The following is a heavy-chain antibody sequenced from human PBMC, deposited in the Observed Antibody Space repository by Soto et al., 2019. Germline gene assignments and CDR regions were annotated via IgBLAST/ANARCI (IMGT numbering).Heavy chain of an antibody. J-gene: IGHJ4*02. D-gene: IGHD2-2*01. CDR2: ISAYNGNT. CDR1: GYTFTSYG. CDR3: AXVXXGXXVVPAALXXDY. V-gene: IGHV1-18*01. Sequence: QVXLVQSGAEVKKPGXSVKVSCKASGYTFTSYGISWVRQAPGQGLEWMGWISAYNGNTNYAQKLQGXVTXTXDTXXXXXXXXXXXXXXXXXXXXXXAXVXXGXXVVPAALXXDYWGQGTLVTVSS.